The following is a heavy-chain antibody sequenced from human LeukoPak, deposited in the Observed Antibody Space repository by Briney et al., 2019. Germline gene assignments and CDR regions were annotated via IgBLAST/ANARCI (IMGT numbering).Heavy chain of an antibody. CDR1: GYTFTSYD. CDR3: ARGNTYSTSDYYYYGMDV. CDR2: MNPNSGNT. V-gene: IGHV1-8*01. Sequence: ASVKVSCKASGYTFTSYDINWVRQATGQGLEWMGWMNPNSGNTGYAQKFQGRVTMTRNTSISTAYMELSSLRSEDTAVYYCARGNTYSTSDYYYYGMDVWGQGTTVTVSS. D-gene: IGHD4-11*01. J-gene: IGHJ6*02.